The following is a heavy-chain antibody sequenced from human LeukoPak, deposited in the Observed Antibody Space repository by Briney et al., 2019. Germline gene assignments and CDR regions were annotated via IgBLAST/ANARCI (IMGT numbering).Heavy chain of an antibody. Sequence: GGSLRLSCTTSGFTVSSDCMGWVRQSPGKGLEWVSSLSTGGGTYYGDFVKGRFTVPRDISKNTLYLQMNSLRAEDTAVYYCAKAGIVGATFRIDYWGQGTLVTVSS. CDR2: LSTGGGT. CDR1: GFTVSSDC. J-gene: IGHJ4*02. D-gene: IGHD1-26*01. CDR3: AKAGIVGATFRIDY. V-gene: IGHV3-53*01.